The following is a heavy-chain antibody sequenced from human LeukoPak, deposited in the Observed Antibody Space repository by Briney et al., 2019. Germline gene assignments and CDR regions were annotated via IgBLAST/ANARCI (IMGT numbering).Heavy chain of an antibody. J-gene: IGHJ6*03. CDR2: IIPIFGTA. CDR1: GGTFSSYA. Sequence: SVNVSCKASGGTFSSYAISWVRQAPGQGLEWMGRIIPIFGTANYAQKFQGRVTITEDKSTSTAYMELSSLRSEDTAVYYCARGPRKGSYYYMDVWGKGTTVTVSS. CDR3: ARGPRKGSYYYMDV. V-gene: IGHV1-69*06.